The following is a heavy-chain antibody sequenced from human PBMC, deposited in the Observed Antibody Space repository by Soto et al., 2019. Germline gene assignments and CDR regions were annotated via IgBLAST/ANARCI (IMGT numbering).Heavy chain of an antibody. CDR3: VRVGVGIGNHFDS. V-gene: IGHV4-59*12. J-gene: IGHJ4*02. D-gene: IGHD1-26*01. CDR1: NGSISGFY. Sequence: RSLPCSVSNGSISGFYWTWIRQPPGKILEWIGYIHYSGRTDYNPSLTSRATMSVDTSKNQFSLNLKSITAADTAVYYCVRVGVGIGNHFDSWGRGTLVTVSS. CDR2: IHYSGRT.